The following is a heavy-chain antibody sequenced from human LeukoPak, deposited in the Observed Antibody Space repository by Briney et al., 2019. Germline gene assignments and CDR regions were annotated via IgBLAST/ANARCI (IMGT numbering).Heavy chain of an antibody. D-gene: IGHD5-12*01. V-gene: IGHV4-59*08. CDR3: ARHVETIRRYYGMDD. Sequence: SETLSLTCTVSGGSISSYYWGWIRQPPGKGLEWIGYIYYSGSTNYNPSLKSRVTISVDTSKNQFSLKLSSVTAADTAVYYCARHVETIRRYYGMDDWGQGTTVTVSS. J-gene: IGHJ6*02. CDR2: IYYSGST. CDR1: GGSISSYY.